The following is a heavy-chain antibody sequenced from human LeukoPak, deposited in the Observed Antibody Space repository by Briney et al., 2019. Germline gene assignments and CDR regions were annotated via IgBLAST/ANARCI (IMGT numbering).Heavy chain of an antibody. CDR2: IYYSGST. J-gene: IGHJ4*02. Sequence: PSKTLSLTCAVYGGSFSGYYWSWIRQPPGKGLEWIGSIYYSGSTYYNPSLKSRVTISVDTSKNQFSLKLSSVTAADTAVYYCARARVVMAGPPYYFDYWGQGTLVTVSS. V-gene: IGHV4-34*01. D-gene: IGHD5-24*01. CDR3: ARARVVMAGPPYYFDY. CDR1: GGSFSGYY.